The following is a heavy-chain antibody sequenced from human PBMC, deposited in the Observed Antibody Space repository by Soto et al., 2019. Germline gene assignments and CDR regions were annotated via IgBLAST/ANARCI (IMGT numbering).Heavy chain of an antibody. Sequence: ETLSLTCNVSGGSTTSSSYFWGWLRQPPGTGLEWIGDIYYTATNTYTPSLTSRVTLSVEKSKNQLSLNLSSVTPAETSAYYCARLKGAYFINHYNSFDPWRQG. CDR3: ARLKGAYFINHYNSFDP. J-gene: IGHJ5*02. V-gene: IGHV4-61*05. CDR2: IYYTATN. CDR1: GGSTTSSSYF. D-gene: IGHD2-21*01.